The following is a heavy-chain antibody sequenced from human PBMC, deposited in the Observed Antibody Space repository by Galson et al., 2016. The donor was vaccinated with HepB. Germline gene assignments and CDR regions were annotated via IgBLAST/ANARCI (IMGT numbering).Heavy chain of an antibody. CDR2: IKTSTGGT. Sequence: SVKVSCKASGYFFTDYYMHWFRQAPGQGLEWMGMIKTSTGGTKSAEKFLGRVTMTSDTSTSTVYLELRSLTADDSAVYYCARGLADFWGQGALVTVSS. V-gene: IGHV1-46*01. J-gene: IGHJ1*01. CDR1: GYFFTDYY. D-gene: IGHD3-3*01. CDR3: ARGLADF.